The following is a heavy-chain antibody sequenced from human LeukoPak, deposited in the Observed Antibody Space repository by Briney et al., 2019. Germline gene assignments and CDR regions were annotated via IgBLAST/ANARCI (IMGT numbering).Heavy chain of an antibody. D-gene: IGHD5-12*01. CDR3: ARGMVATVGD. J-gene: IGHJ4*02. CDR2: IIPIFGTA. CDR1: GGTFSSYA. V-gene: IGHV1-69*05. Sequence: SVKVSCKASGGTFSSYAISWVRQAPGQGLEWMGGIIPIFGTANYAQKFQGRVTITTDESTSTAYMELSSLRSEDTAAYYCARGMVATVGDWGQGTLVTVSS.